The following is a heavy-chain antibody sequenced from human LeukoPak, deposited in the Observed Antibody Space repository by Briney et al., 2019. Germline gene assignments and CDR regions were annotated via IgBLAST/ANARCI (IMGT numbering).Heavy chain of an antibody. D-gene: IGHD3-10*01. Sequence: SETLSLTCTVSGGSISSYYWSWIRQPPGKGLEWIGYIYYSGSTYYNPSLKSRVTISVDTSKNQFSLKLSSVTAADTAVYYCAREGILWFGEAPTPYYFDYWGQGTLVTVSS. V-gene: IGHV4-59*12. CDR1: GGSISSYY. J-gene: IGHJ4*02. CDR2: IYYSGST. CDR3: AREGILWFGEAPTPYYFDY.